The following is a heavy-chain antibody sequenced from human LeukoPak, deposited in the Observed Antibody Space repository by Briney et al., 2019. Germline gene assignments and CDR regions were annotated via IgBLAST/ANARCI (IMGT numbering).Heavy chain of an antibody. Sequence: GASVKVSCKASGYTFTGYYMHWVRQVPGQGLEWMGWINPNSGGTNYAQKFQGRVTMTRDTSISTAYMELSRLRSDDTAVYYCARDEYGIVAGSRFDPWGQGTLVTVSS. CDR1: GYTFTGYY. CDR3: ARDEYGIVAGSRFDP. V-gene: IGHV1-2*02. D-gene: IGHD2-15*01. J-gene: IGHJ5*02. CDR2: INPNSGGT.